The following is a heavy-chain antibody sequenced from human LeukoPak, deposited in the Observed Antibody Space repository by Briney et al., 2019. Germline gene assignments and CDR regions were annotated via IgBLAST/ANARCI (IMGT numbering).Heavy chain of an antibody. V-gene: IGHV3-48*01. D-gene: IGHD5-12*01. CDR3: ASRRPHSGYPIY. J-gene: IGHJ4*02. Sequence: GGSLRLSCAASGFTFSSYSMNWVRQAPGKGLEWVSYISSSSSTIYYADSVKGRSTISRDNAKNSLYLQMNSLRAEDTAVYYCASRRPHSGYPIYWGQGTLVTVSS. CDR2: ISSSSSTI. CDR1: GFTFSSYS.